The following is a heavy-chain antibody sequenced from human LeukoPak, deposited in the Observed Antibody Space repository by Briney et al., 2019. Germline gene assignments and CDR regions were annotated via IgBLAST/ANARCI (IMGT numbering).Heavy chain of an antibody. J-gene: IGHJ6*03. Sequence: PSETLSLTCTVSGGSISSYYWSWIRQPPGKGLEWIGYIYYSGSTNYNPSLKSRVTISVDTSKNQFSLKLSSVTAADTAVYYCARGRGFGSGSYTRPYYYYMDVWGKGTTVTVSS. D-gene: IGHD3-10*01. CDR2: IYYSGST. CDR3: ARGRGFGSGSYTRPYYYYMDV. CDR1: GGSISSYY. V-gene: IGHV4-59*01.